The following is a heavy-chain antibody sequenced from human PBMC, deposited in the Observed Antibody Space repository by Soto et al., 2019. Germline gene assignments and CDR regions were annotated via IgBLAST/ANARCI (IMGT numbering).Heavy chain of an antibody. CDR1: GYTFTGYY. CDR2: INPNSGGT. D-gene: IGHD4-17*01. V-gene: IGHV1-2*04. Sequence: QVQLVQSGAEVKKPGASVKVSCKASGYTFTGYYMHWVRQAPGQGLEWMGWINPNSGGTNYAQKLQGWVTMTRDTSISTAYMELSRLRSDDTAVYYCARGRGYGDYVSWYFDLWGRGTLVTVSS. CDR3: ARGRGYGDYVSWYFDL. J-gene: IGHJ2*01.